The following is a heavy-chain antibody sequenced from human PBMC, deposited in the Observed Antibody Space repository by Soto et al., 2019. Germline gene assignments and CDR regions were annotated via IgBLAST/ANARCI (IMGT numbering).Heavy chain of an antibody. CDR3: ARARGSYGYYYYGMDV. Sequence: GGSLRLSCAAFGFTFSSFAMHWVRQAPGKGLEWVAVISYDGSNKYYADSVKGRFTISRDNSKNTLYLQMNSLRAEDTAVYYCARARGSYGYYYYGMDVWGQGTTVTVSS. J-gene: IGHJ6*02. CDR2: ISYDGSNK. V-gene: IGHV3-30-3*01. D-gene: IGHD5-18*01. CDR1: GFTFSSFA.